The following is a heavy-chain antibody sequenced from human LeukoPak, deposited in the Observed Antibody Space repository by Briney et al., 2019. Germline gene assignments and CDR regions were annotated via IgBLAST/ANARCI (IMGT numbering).Heavy chain of an antibody. D-gene: IGHD6-19*01. J-gene: IGHJ5*02. CDR3: ARWSSDWENNYFDP. V-gene: IGHV4-39*07. CDR2: IYYSGST. Sequence: SETLSLTCTVSGGSISSSSYYWGWIHQPPGKGLEWIGSIYYSGSTYYNPSLKSRATISIDTSNNRFSLRLTSATAADTAVSYCARWSSDWENNYFDPWGQGILVTVSS. CDR1: GGSISSSSYY.